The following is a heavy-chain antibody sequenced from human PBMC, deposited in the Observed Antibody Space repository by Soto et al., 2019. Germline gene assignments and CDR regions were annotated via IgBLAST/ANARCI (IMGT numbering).Heavy chain of an antibody. J-gene: IGHJ4*02. D-gene: IGHD2-15*01. CDR2: IKQDGSEK. CDR1: GFTFSSYW. Sequence: EVQLVESGGGLVQPGGSLRLSCAASGFTFSSYWMSWVRQAPGKGLEWVANIKQDGSEKYYVDSVKGRFTISRDNAKNSVYLQMNSRRAGDTAVYYCARPYCSVGRCIDYWGQGTLVTVSS. CDR3: ARPYCSVGRCIDY. V-gene: IGHV3-7*01.